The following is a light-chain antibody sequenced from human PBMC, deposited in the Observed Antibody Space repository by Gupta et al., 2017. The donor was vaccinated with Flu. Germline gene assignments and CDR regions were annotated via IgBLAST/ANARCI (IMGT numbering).Light chain of an antibody. CDR2: WAS. J-gene: IGKJ3*01. CDR1: QSVLYSSNNKNY. V-gene: IGKV4-1*01. Sequence: NCKSSQSVLYSSNNKNYLAWYQQKPGQPPKLLIYWASTRESGVPDRFSGSGSGTDFTLTISSLQAEDVAVYYCQQYYGSLTAFGPGTKVEIK. CDR3: QQYYGSLTA.